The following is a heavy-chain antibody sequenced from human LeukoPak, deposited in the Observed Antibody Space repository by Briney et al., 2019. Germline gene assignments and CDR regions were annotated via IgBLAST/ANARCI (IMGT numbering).Heavy chain of an antibody. CDR1: GGSFSGYY. V-gene: IGHV4-34*01. CDR2: INHSRST. CDR3: AILGIAARNFDY. Sequence: SETLSLTCAVYGGSFSGYYWSWIRQPPGKGLEWIGEINHSRSTNYNPSLKSRVTISVDTSKNQFSLKLSSVTAADTAVYYCAILGIAARNFDYWGQGTLVTVSS. J-gene: IGHJ4*02. D-gene: IGHD6-6*01.